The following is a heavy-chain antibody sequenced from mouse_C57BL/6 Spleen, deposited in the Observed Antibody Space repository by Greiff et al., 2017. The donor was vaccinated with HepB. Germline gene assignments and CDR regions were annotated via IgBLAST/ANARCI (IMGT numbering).Heavy chain of an antibody. J-gene: IGHJ3*01. V-gene: IGHV1-18*01. CDR2: INPNNGGT. Sequence: EVQLQQSGPELVKPGASVKIPCKASGYTFTDYNMDWVKQSHGKSLEWIGDINPNNGGTIYNQKFKGKATLTVDKSSSTAYMELSSLTSEDTAVYYCAREGIYYYGSSRFAYWGQGTLVTVSA. CDR3: AREGIYYYGSSRFAY. D-gene: IGHD1-1*01. CDR1: GYTFTDYN.